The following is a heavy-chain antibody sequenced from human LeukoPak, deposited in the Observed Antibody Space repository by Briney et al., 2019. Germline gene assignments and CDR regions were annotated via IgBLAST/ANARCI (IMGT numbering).Heavy chain of an antibody. V-gene: IGHV3-66*01. CDR3: ARGFRSVTTWGYFDY. CDR1: GFTVSTNY. J-gene: IGHJ4*02. CDR2: IYSGGGT. D-gene: IGHD4-17*01. Sequence: GSLRLSCAASGFTVSTNYVSWVRQAPGKGLEWVSLIYSGGGTYYADSVKGRFTISRDNSRNTLSLQMNSLRVDDTAVYYCARGFRSVTTWGYFDYWGQGNLVTVSS.